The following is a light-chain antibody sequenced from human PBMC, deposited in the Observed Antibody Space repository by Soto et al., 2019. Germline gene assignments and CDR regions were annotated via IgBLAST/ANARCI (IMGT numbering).Light chain of an antibody. CDR2: DAS. Sequence: DILMTLSPSILSASVGDTVTITCRASQSISKWVAWYQQRAGKAPTALIFDASNSEKGVPSRFSGSGSGTEFTLIISGLQPEDFATYYCHQYDSYPYTFGQGTKLEI. V-gene: IGKV1-5*01. CDR1: QSISKW. CDR3: HQYDSYPYT. J-gene: IGKJ2*01.